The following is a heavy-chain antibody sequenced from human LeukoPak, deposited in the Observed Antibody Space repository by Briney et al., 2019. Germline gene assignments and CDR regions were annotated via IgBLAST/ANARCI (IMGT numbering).Heavy chain of an antibody. Sequence: SGGSLRLSCAASGFTFSSYSMNWVRQAPGKGLEWVSYISSSSSTIYYADSVKGRFTISRDNAKNSLYLQMNSLRDEDTAVYYCARETGSSSWFGGDAFDIWGQGTMVTVSS. CDR2: ISSSSSTI. V-gene: IGHV3-48*02. D-gene: IGHD6-13*01. CDR3: ARETGSSSWFGGDAFDI. CDR1: GFTFSSYS. J-gene: IGHJ3*02.